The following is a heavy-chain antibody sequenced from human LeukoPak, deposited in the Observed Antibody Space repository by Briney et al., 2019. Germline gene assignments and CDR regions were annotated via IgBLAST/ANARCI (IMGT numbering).Heavy chain of an antibody. V-gene: IGHV4-34*01. D-gene: IGHD3/OR15-3a*01. Sequence: PSETLSLTCASYGGAFSDYYWTWIRQPPGKGLEWIGEINNSGRINYNPSLQSRVIISVDTSKNQFSLRVTSVTAADTAVYYCVRGLDYAKTGHWGQGTLVTVSS. CDR3: VRGLDYAKTGH. J-gene: IGHJ4*02. CDR1: GGAFSDYY. CDR2: INNSGRI.